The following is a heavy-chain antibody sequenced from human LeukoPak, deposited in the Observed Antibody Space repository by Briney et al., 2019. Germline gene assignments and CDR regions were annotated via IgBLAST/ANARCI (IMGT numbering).Heavy chain of an antibody. Sequence: PSETLSLTCTVSGGSLSSGSYYWSWLRQPAGKGLEWIGRIYTSGSTNYNPSLKSRVTISVDTSKNQFSLKLSSVTAADTAAYYCAGSFLLDSSGYYRDYWGQGTLVTVSA. CDR2: IYTSGST. CDR3: AGSFLLDSSGYYRDY. J-gene: IGHJ4*02. V-gene: IGHV4-61*02. D-gene: IGHD3-22*01. CDR1: GGSLSSGSYY.